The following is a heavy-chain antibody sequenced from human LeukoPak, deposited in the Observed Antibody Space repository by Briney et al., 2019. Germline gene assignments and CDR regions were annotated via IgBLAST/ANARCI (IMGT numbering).Heavy chain of an antibody. J-gene: IGHJ5*02. V-gene: IGHV4-59*01. CDR3: ARDRDSNYVGGFDP. D-gene: IGHD4-11*01. CDR1: GGSISSYY. CDR2: IYYSGST. Sequence: SETLSLTCTVSGGSISSYYWSWIRQPPGKGLEWIGYIYYSGSTNYNPSLKSRVTISVDTSKNQFSLKLSSVTAADTAVYYCARDRDSNYVGGFDPWGQGTLVTVSS.